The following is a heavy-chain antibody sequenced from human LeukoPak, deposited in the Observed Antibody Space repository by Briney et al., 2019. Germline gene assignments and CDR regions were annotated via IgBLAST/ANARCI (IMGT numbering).Heavy chain of an antibody. J-gene: IGHJ4*02. D-gene: IGHD3-22*01. Sequence: PGGSLRLSCAASGFTFSSYGMHWVRQAPGKGMEWVAVISYDGSNKYYADSVKGRFTISRDNSKNTLYLQMNSLRGEDTAVYYCWAFTSSSGYYSFDYWGQGTLVTVSS. V-gene: IGHV3-30*03. CDR1: GFTFSSYG. CDR2: ISYDGSNK. CDR3: WAFTSSSGYYSFDY.